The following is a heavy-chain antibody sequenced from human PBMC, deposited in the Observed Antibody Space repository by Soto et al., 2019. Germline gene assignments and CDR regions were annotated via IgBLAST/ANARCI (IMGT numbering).Heavy chain of an antibody. V-gene: IGHV3-33*01. D-gene: IGHD6-19*01. CDR1: VFTFNTHG. CDR3: ARSSGLGIDF. CDR2: IWYDESKK. J-gene: IGHJ4*02. Sequence: SLRLSCAASVFTFNTHGMHWVRQAPGKGLEWVAVIWYDESKKYYEDSVTGRFTISRDNSRSALYLQMDSLRAEDTGVYYCARSSGLGIDFWGQGTLVTVSS.